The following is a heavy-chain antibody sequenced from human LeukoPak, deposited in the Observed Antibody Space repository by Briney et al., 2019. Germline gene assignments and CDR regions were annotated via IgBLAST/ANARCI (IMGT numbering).Heavy chain of an antibody. CDR2: IDPSDSYT. D-gene: IGHD3-9*01. CDR1: GYSFTNYW. Sequence: GESLKISCKGSGYSFTNYWINWVRQMPGKGLERMGRIDPSDSYTDYSPSFQGHVTISIDKSISTAYLQWSSLKASDTAMYYCARHSNYDTLTGCPHWGQGTLVTVSS. V-gene: IGHV5-10-1*01. J-gene: IGHJ4*02. CDR3: ARHSNYDTLTGCPH.